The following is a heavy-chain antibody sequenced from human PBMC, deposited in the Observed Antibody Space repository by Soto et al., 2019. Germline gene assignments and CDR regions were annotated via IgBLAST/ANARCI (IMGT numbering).Heavy chain of an antibody. CDR2: IYYSGST. Sequence: SETLSLTCTVSGGSISSGDYYWSWIRQPPGKGLEWIGYIYYSGSTYYNPSLKSRVTISVDTSKNQFSLKLSSVTAADTAVYYCARTNVTLLWFGGPAFDYWGQGTLVTVSS. J-gene: IGHJ4*02. V-gene: IGHV4-30-4*01. D-gene: IGHD3-10*01. CDR3: ARTNVTLLWFGGPAFDY. CDR1: GGSISSGDYY.